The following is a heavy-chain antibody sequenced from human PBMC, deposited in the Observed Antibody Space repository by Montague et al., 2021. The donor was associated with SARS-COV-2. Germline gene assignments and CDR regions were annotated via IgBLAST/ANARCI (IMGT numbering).Heavy chain of an antibody. D-gene: IGHD3-22*01. CDR2: IYYSGST. CDR3: ARGGYYDSSGYSLLYYYYGMDV. J-gene: IGHJ6*02. Sequence: SETLSLTCTVSGGSISSYYWSWIRQPPGKGLEWIGYIYYSGSTXXXPSXXXRVTISVDTSKNQFSLKLSSVTAADTAVYYCARGGYYDSSGYSLLYYYYGMDVWGQGTTVTVSS. CDR1: GGSISSYY. V-gene: IGHV4-59*12.